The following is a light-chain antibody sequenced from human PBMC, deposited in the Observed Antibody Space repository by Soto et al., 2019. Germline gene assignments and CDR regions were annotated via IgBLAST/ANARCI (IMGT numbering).Light chain of an antibody. CDR2: GAS. CDR1: QSISCSY. CDR3: QQYGSSPRT. V-gene: IGKV3-20*01. J-gene: IGKJ1*01. Sequence: EIVLTQSPGTLSLSPGERATLSCRVSQSISCSYLAWYQQKSGQAPRLLIYGASRRATGIPDRFSGSGSATGFTLTISSLEPEDFAVYYCQQYGSSPRTFGQGTKVEI.